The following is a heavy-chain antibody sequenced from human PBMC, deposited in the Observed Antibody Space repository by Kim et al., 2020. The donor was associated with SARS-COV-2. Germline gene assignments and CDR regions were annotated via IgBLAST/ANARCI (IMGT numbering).Heavy chain of an antibody. Sequence: GGSLRLSCAASGFTFSSYGMHWVRQAPGKGLEWVAVIWYDGSNKYYADSVKGRFTISRDNSKNTLYLQMNSLRAEDTAVYYCAKDLSSFQLDYWGQGTLVTVSS. D-gene: IGHD2-2*01. V-gene: IGHV3-33*06. CDR1: GFTFSSYG. J-gene: IGHJ4*02. CDR3: AKDLSSFQLDY. CDR2: IWYDGSNK.